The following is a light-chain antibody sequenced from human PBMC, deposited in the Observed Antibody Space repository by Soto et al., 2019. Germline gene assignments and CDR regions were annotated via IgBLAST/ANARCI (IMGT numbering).Light chain of an antibody. CDR3: QQSYSTLEYT. CDR1: QSVSSY. Sequence: DLQMTQSPSSLSASVGDRVIITCRASQSVSSYVNWYQQKPGKAPKLLISAASNLQSGVPSRFSGSGSGTDFTLTISSLQPEDFATYYCQQSYSTLEYTFGQGTKLEIK. V-gene: IGKV1-39*01. CDR2: AAS. J-gene: IGKJ2*01.